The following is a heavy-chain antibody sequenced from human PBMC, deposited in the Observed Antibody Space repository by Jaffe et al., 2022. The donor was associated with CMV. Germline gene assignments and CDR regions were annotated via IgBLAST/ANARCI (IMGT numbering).Heavy chain of an antibody. Sequence: EVQLVESGGGLVQPGGSLRLSCAASGFTFSSYAMSWVRQAPGKGLEWVSAISGSGGSTYYADSVKGRFTISRDNSKNTLYLQMNSLRAEDTAVYYCAKDIWFGESPYYYYMDVWGKGTTVTVSS. CDR2: ISGSGGST. J-gene: IGHJ6*03. D-gene: IGHD3-10*01. V-gene: IGHV3-23*04. CDR3: AKDIWFGESPYYYYMDV. CDR1: GFTFSSYA.